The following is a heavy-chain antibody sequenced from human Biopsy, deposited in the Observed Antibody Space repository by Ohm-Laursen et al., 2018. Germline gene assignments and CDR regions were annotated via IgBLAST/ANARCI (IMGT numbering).Heavy chain of an antibody. Sequence: SLRLSCAASGFIFDNYGMHRVRQAPGKGLEWVSGINWNSGDIVYADSVKGRFIISRDNAKNSLSLQMNSLRAEDTALYYCARDRSGLTLTTLDFWGHGTLVTVSS. CDR2: INWNSGDI. D-gene: IGHD6-25*01. J-gene: IGHJ4*01. V-gene: IGHV3-9*01. CDR1: GFIFDNYG. CDR3: ARDRSGLTLTTLDF.